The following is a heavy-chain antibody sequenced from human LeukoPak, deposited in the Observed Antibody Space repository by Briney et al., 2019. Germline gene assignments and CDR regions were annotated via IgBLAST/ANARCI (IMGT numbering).Heavy chain of an antibody. Sequence: PVKVSCKASGGTFSSYAISWVRQAPGQGLEWMGRIIPILGIANYAQKFQGRVTITADKSTSTAYMELSSLRSEDTAVYYCARDQARVGHAFDIWGQGTMVTVSS. CDR1: GGTFSSYA. V-gene: IGHV1-69*04. D-gene: IGHD2-15*01. J-gene: IGHJ3*02. CDR2: IIPILGIA. CDR3: ARDQARVGHAFDI.